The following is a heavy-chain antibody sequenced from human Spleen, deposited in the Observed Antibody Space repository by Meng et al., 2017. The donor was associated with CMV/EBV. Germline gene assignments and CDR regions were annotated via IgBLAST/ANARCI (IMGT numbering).Heavy chain of an antibody. V-gene: IGHV3-11*04. CDR1: GFTVSSNY. Sequence: GESLKISCVASGFTVSSNYMSWVRQAPGKGLEWVSYISSSGSTIYYADSVKGRFTISRDNAKNSLYLQMNSLRAEDTAVYYCARGSIAVHYYYGMDVWGQGTTVTVSS. CDR2: ISSSGSTI. J-gene: IGHJ6*02. D-gene: IGHD6-6*01. CDR3: ARGSIAVHYYYGMDV.